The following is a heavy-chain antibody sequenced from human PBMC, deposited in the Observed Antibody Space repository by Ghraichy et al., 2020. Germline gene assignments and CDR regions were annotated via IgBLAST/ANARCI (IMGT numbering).Heavy chain of an antibody. D-gene: IGHD6-19*01. CDR3: ARRGYSSGWSYYFDY. CDR1: GGSISSSSYY. CDR2: IYYSGST. V-gene: IGHV4-39*01. J-gene: IGHJ4*02. Sequence: ESLNISCTVSGGSISSSSYYWGWIRQPPGKGLEWIGSIYYSGSTYYNPSLKSRVTISVDTSKNQFSLKLSSVTAADTAVYYCARRGYSSGWSYYFDYWGQGTLVTVSS.